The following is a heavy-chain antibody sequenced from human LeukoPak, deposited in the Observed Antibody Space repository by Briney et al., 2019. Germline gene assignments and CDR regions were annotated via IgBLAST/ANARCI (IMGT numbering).Heavy chain of an antibody. Sequence: GGSLRLSCAVSGFTFSSYSMNWVRQAPGKGLEWVSYISSSSSTIYYADSVKGRFTISRDNAKNSLYLQMNSLRAEDTAVYYCARDPDGMDVWGQGTTVTVSS. CDR2: ISSSSSTI. J-gene: IGHJ6*02. CDR3: ARDPDGMDV. CDR1: GFTFSSYS. V-gene: IGHV3-48*01.